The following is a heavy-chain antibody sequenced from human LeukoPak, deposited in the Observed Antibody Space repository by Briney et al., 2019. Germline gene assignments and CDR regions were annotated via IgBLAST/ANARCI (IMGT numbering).Heavy chain of an antibody. V-gene: IGHV4-38-2*01. D-gene: IGHD2-21*01. Sequence: PSETLSLTCAVSGYSMRSGYYWGWIRQPPGKALEWIGRIYHNGNTYYNPSLKSRVTISIDLSKNQFSLKLSPVTAAYTAVYYCARSDGYFRLDYWGQGTLVTVSS. J-gene: IGHJ4*02. CDR3: ARSDGYFRLDY. CDR1: GYSMRSGYY. CDR2: IYHNGNT.